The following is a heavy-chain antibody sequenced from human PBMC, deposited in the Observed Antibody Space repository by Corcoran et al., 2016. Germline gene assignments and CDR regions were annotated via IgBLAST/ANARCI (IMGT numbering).Heavy chain of an antibody. CDR1: GYTFTSYD. CDR3: ARDSAPTMHDSFDI. Sequence: QVQMVQSGAEVKKTGASVKVSCKASGYTFTSYDMHWVRQAPGQGLEWMGIINPSGGSTSYEQKFQGRVTMTRDTSTSTVYMELSRLRSEDTAVYYCARDSAPTMHDSFDIWGQGTMVTVSS. CDR2: INPSGGST. D-gene: IGHD3-10*01. V-gene: IGHV1-46*01. J-gene: IGHJ3*02.